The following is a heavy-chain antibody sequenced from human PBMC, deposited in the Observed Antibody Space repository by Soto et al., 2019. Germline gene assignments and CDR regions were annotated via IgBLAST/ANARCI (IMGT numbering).Heavy chain of an antibody. CDR3: ATGWGGVTTVTALDH. CDR1: GFSFSTSA. V-gene: IGHV1-58*02. Sequence: QMQLVQSGPEVTKPGTSVKVSCKASGFSFSTSAIQWVRQARGQGLEWIGWIVVGSGNTNYAQKFQERVTMTRDMSANTVYMELSSLTSDDTAVYYCATGWGGVTTVTALDHWGEGSLVTVSS. J-gene: IGHJ4*02. D-gene: IGHD3-16*01. CDR2: IVVGSGNT.